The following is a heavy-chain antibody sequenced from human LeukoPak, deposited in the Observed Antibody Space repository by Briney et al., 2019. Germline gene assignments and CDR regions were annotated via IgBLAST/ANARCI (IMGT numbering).Heavy chain of an antibody. Sequence: ASVKVSCKASGGTFSSYAISWVRQAPGQGLEWMGRIIPILGIANYAQRFQGRVTITADKSTSTACMELSSLRSEDTAVYYCARDGYDSSGYYNDYWGQGTLVTVSS. V-gene: IGHV1-69*04. J-gene: IGHJ4*02. D-gene: IGHD3-22*01. CDR2: IIPILGIA. CDR3: ARDGYDSSGYYNDY. CDR1: GGTFSSYA.